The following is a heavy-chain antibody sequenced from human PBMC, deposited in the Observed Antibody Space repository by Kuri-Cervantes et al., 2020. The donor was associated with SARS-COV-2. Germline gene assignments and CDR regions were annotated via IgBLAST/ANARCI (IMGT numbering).Heavy chain of an antibody. D-gene: IGHD2-2*02. CDR2: IYYSGST. V-gene: IGHV4-39*07. Sequence: GSLRLSCTVSGGSISSSSYYWGWIRQPPGKGLEWIGSIYYSGSTYYNPSLKSRVTISVGTSKNQFSLKLSSVTAADTAVYYCARGIVVVPAAIRGELYNWFDPWGQGALVTVSS. CDR3: ARGIVVVPAAIRGELYNWFDP. CDR1: GGSISSSSYY. J-gene: IGHJ5*02.